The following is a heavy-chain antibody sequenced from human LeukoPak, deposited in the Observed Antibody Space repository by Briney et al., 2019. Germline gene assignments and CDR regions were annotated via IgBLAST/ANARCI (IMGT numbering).Heavy chain of an antibody. CDR1: GFTFSNYA. Sequence: GGSLRLSCAASGFTFSNYAMSWVRQAPGKGLEWVSSITSSSSYIYYADSVKGRFTISRDNAKNSLYLQMNSLRAEDTAVYYCARDLTAPGVAWNWGQGTLVTVSS. CDR2: ITSSSSYI. J-gene: IGHJ4*02. D-gene: IGHD3-3*01. CDR3: ARDLTAPGVAWN. V-gene: IGHV3-21*04.